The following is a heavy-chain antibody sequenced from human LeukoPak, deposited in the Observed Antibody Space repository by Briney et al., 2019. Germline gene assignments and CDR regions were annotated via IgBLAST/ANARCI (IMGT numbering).Heavy chain of an antibody. CDR3: ARDTGYSSSWSRNNWFDP. CDR1: GGSISSYY. CDR2: IYYSGST. J-gene: IGHJ5*02. Sequence: SETLSLTCTVSGGSISSYYWSWIRQPPGKGLEWIGYIYYSGSTNYNPSLKSRVTISVDTSKNQFSLKLSSVTAADTAVYYCARDTGYSSSWSRNNWFDPWGQGTLVTVSS. V-gene: IGHV4-59*01. D-gene: IGHD6-13*01.